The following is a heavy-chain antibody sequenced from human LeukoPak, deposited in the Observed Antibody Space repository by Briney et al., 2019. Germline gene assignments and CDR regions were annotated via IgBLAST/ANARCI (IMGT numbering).Heavy chain of an antibody. CDR3: AKTHSSGWYFDY. CDR2: ISGSSGTI. J-gene: IGHJ4*02. D-gene: IGHD6-19*01. CDR1: GFTFSSYG. V-gene: IGHV3-48*01. Sequence: GGSLRLSCAASGFTFSSYGMTWVRQAPGKGLEWVSYISGSSGTIHYADSVRGRFTISRDNAKNSLYLQMNSLRAEDTAVYYCAKTHSSGWYFDYWGQGTLVTVSS.